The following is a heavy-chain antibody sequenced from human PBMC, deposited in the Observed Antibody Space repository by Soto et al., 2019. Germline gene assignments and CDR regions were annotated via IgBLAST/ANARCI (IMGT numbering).Heavy chain of an antibody. CDR2: IIPILGIA. CDR3: ASGPGVVVVRYMDV. Sequence: ASVKVSCKASGGTFSSYTISWVRQAPGQGLEWMGRIIPILGIANYAQKFQGRVTITADKSTSTAYMELSSLRSDDTAVYYCASGPGVVVVRYMDVWGKGTTVTVSS. D-gene: IGHD2-15*01. J-gene: IGHJ6*03. CDR1: GGTFSSYT. V-gene: IGHV1-69*02.